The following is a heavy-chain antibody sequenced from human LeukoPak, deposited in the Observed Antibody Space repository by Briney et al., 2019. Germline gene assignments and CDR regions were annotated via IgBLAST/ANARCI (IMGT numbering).Heavy chain of an antibody. D-gene: IGHD3-9*01. CDR1: GVSISSGAFY. CDR2: IYYSGST. V-gene: IGHV4-30-4*01. Sequence: SETLSLTCSVSGVSISSGAFYWSWIPQPPGKGLEWIGYIYYSGSTYYNPHLKSRVTISADTSTNQISMSLSSVSAADTALYFCARVGGHTYYDTLTGLMRWFDPWGQGTLVTVSS. J-gene: IGHJ5*02. CDR3: ARVGGHTYYDTLTGLMRWFDP.